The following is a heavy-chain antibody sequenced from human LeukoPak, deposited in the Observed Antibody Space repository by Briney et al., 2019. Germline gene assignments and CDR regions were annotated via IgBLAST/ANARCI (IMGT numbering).Heavy chain of an antibody. D-gene: IGHD6-13*01. J-gene: IGHJ6*03. V-gene: IGHV1-2*02. CDR2: INPNSGGT. CDR1: AYTFSGYY. CDR3: ARAGWGYSSSWDYYYYMDV. Sequence: ASVKVSCKASAYTFSGYYLHWVRQAPGQGLEWMGWINPNSGGTNHAQKFQGRVTMTRDTSISTAYMELSRLRSDDTAVYYCARAGWGYSSSWDYYYYMDVWGKGTTVTVSS.